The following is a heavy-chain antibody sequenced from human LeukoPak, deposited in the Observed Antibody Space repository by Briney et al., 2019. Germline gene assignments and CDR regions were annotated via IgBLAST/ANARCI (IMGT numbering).Heavy chain of an antibody. D-gene: IGHD6-13*01. CDR2: IIPIFGTA. CDR3: ARDAPGYSSSWQNFDY. Sequence: GASVKVSCKASGGTFSSYAISWVRQAPVQGLEWMGRIIPIFGTANYAQKFQGRVTITTDESTSTAYMELSSLRSEDTAVYYCARDAPGYSSSWQNFDYWGQGTLVTVSS. CDR1: GGTFSSYA. V-gene: IGHV1-69*05. J-gene: IGHJ4*02.